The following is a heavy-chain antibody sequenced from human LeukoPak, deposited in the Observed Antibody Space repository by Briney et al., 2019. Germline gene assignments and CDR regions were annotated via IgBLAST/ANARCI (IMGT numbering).Heavy chain of an antibody. CDR2: ISNSGSTI. CDR1: GFTFTDYY. J-gene: IGHJ3*02. D-gene: IGHD4-17*01. Sequence: PGGSLRLSCAASGFTFTDYYMSWIRQAPGKGLEWISYISNSGSTIYYADSVKGRFTISRDNAKNSLYLQMNSLRAEDTAVYYCARDSAYGDRWDHDAFDIWGQGTMVTVSS. V-gene: IGHV3-11*04. CDR3: ARDSAYGDRWDHDAFDI.